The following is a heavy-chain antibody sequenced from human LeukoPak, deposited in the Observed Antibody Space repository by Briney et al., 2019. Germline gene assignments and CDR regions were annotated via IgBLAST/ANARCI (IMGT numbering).Heavy chain of an antibody. J-gene: IGHJ3*02. Sequence: GGSLRLSCAASGFTFSSYGMPWVRQAPGKGLEWVAVIWYDGSNKYYADSVKGRFTISRDNSKNTLYLQMNSLRAEDTAVYYCARANDAFDIWGQGTMVTVSS. CDR2: IWYDGSNK. CDR1: GFTFSSYG. CDR3: ARANDAFDI. V-gene: IGHV3-33*01.